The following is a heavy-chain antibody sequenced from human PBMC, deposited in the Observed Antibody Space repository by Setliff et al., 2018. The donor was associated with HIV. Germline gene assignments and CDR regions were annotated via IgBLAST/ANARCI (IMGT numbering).Heavy chain of an antibody. CDR1: GGSFSGYY. CDR2: INYGRTT. V-gene: IGHV4-34*01. Sequence: SETLSLTCAVYGGSFSGYYWSWIRQSPGKGLEWIGEINYGRTTNYNPSLESRVTISVDTSKNQFSLRMKSVNAGDTGKYYCVRRRGPMVRGCSVWGQGTLVTVSS. D-gene: IGHD3-10*01. J-gene: IGHJ4*02. CDR3: VRRRGPMVRGCSV.